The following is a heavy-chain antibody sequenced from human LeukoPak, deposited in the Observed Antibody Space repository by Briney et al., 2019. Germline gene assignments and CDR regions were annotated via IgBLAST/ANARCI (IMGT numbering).Heavy chain of an antibody. CDR3: ARDEYSGYASYWYFDL. CDR2: IIPILGIA. J-gene: IGHJ2*01. V-gene: IGHV1-69*04. D-gene: IGHD5-12*01. CDR1: GGTFSSYA. Sequence: GASVKVSCKASGGTFSSYAISWVRQAPGQGLEWMGRIIPILGIANYAQKFQGRVTITADKSTSTAYMELSSLRSEDTAVYYCARDEYSGYASYWYFDLWGRGTLVTVSS.